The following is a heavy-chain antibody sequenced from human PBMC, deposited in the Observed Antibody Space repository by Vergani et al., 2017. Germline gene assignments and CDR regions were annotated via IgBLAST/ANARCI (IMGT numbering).Heavy chain of an antibody. J-gene: IGHJ6*03. D-gene: IGHD1-26*01. CDR2: ISGSGGST. CDR1: GFTFSSYA. Sequence: EVQLLESGGGLVQPGGSLRLSCAASGFTFSSYAMSWVRQAPGKGLEWVSAISGSGGSTYYADSVKSRFTISRDNSKNTLYLQMNSLRAEDPAVYYCARVGLGGTYYYYYMDVWGKGTTVTVSS. CDR3: ARVGLGGTYYYYYMDV. V-gene: IGHV3-23*01.